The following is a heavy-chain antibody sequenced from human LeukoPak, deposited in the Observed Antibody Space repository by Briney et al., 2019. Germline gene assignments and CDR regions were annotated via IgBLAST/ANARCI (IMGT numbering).Heavy chain of an antibody. V-gene: IGHV3-21*01. CDR2: ISSSSSYI. J-gene: IGHJ6*03. CDR3: ARARSRTSMDV. CDR1: GFTFSSYS. D-gene: IGHD3-10*01. Sequence: GGSLRLSCAASGFTFSSYSMNWVRQAPWKGLEWVSSISSSSSYIYYADSVKGRFTISRDNAKNSLYLQMNSLRAEDTAVYYCARARSRTSMDVWGKGTTVTVSS.